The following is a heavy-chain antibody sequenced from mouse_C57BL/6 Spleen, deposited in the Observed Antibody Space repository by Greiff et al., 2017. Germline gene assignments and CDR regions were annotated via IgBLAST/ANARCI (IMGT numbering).Heavy chain of an antibody. D-gene: IGHD2-5*01. J-gene: IGHJ1*03. CDR3: ARGIAYYSNYYPYWYFDV. V-gene: IGHV1-64*01. CDR2: IHPNSGST. Sequence: QVQLQQPGAELVKPGASVKLSCKASGYTFTSYWMHWVKQRPGQGLEWIGMIHPNSGSTNYNEKFKSKATLTVDKSSSTAYMQLSSLTSEDSAVYYCARGIAYYSNYYPYWYFDVWGTGTTVTVSS. CDR1: GYTFTSYW.